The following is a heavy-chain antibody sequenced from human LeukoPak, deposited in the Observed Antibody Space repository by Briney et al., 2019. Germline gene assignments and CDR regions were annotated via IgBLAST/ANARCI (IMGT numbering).Heavy chain of an antibody. Sequence: RWASVKVSCKASGYTFTSYDINWLRRATGQGLEWMGWMNPNSGNTGYAQKFQGRVTMTRNTSISTAYMELSSLRSEDTAVYYCARGDGYANYYYYYMDVWGKGTTVTVSS. CDR1: GYTFTSYD. D-gene: IGHD5-24*01. CDR3: ARGDGYANYYYYYMDV. CDR2: MNPNSGNT. V-gene: IGHV1-8*01. J-gene: IGHJ6*03.